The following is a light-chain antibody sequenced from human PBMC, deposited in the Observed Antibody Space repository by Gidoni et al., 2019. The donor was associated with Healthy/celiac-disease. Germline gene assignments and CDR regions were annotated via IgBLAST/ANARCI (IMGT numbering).Light chain of an antibody. CDR3: QQYGSSPGVT. CDR2: GAS. Sequence: EIVLTQSPGTLSLSPGERATLPCRASQSVSSSYLAWYQQKPGQAPRPLIYGASSRATGIPDRFSGSGSGTDFTLTISRLEPEDFAVYYCQQYGSSPGVTFGGGTKVEIK. J-gene: IGKJ4*01. CDR1: QSVSSSY. V-gene: IGKV3-20*01.